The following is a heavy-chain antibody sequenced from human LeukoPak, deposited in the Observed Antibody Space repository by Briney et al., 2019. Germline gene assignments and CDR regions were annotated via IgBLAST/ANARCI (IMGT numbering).Heavy chain of an antibody. V-gene: IGHV1-2*02. CDR3: ARDIAAAGIDWFDT. Sequence: ASMKVSCKASGYTFTGYYIHWVRQAPGQGLEGMGWINPNSADTKYAQKFQGRVTMTRDTSISTVYMELSGLISDDTAMYFCARDIAAAGIDWFDTWGHGTLVTVS. CDR2: INPNSADT. D-gene: IGHD6-13*01. CDR1: GYTFTGYY. J-gene: IGHJ5*01.